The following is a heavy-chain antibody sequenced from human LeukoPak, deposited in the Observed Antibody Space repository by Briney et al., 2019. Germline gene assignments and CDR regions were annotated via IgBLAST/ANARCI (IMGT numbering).Heavy chain of an antibody. CDR3: ARLRGAPTRDYFDY. CDR2: IWYDGSNK. CDR1: GFTFSSYG. V-gene: IGHV3-33*08. D-gene: IGHD1-26*01. Sequence: GGSLRLSCAASGFTFSSYGMHWVRQAPGKGLEWVAVIWYDGSNKYYADSVKGRFTISRDNSKNTLYLQMNSLRAEDTAVYYCARLRGAPTRDYFDYWGQGTLVTVSS. J-gene: IGHJ4*02.